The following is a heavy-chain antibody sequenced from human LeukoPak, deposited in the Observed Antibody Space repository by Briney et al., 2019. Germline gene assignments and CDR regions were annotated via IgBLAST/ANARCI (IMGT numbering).Heavy chain of an antibody. CDR2: ISYDGSNK. Sequence: GGSLRLSCAASGFTFSSYGMHWVRQAPGKGLEWVAVISYDGSNKYYADSVKGRFTISRDNSKNTLYLQMNSLRAEDTAVYYCAKFRTKVRGVAYWGQGTVVTVSS. V-gene: IGHV3-30*18. CDR1: GFTFSSYG. J-gene: IGHJ4*02. CDR3: AKFRTKVRGVAY. D-gene: IGHD3-10*01.